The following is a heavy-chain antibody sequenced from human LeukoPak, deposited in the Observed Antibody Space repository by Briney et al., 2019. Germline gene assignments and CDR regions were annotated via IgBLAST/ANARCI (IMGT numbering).Heavy chain of an antibody. D-gene: IGHD2-15*01. CDR1: GFTFSSYW. Sequence: GGSLRLSCAASGFTFSSYWMSWVRQAPGKGLEWVANIKQDGSEKYYVDSVKGRFTISRDNAKNSLYLQMNSLRAEDTAVYYCARGRRGPRYCSGGSCYSKSYYYYYMDVWGKGTTVTVSS. J-gene: IGHJ6*03. CDR2: IKQDGSEK. V-gene: IGHV3-7*01. CDR3: ARGRRGPRYCSGGSCYSKSYYYYYMDV.